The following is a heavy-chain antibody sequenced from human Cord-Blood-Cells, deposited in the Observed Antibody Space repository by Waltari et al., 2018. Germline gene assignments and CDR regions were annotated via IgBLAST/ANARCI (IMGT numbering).Heavy chain of an antibody. D-gene: IGHD6-13*01. V-gene: IGHV1-2*02. CDR1: GYTFTGYS. Sequence: QVQLVQSGAEVKKPGASVKVPCKASGYTFTGYSLPWVRQAPGQGLEWMGWINPNSGGTNYAQKCQGRVTMTRDTSISTAYMELSRLRSDDTAVYYCARVLLWGGSSLSRDWFDPWGQGTLVTVSS. CDR2: INPNSGGT. J-gene: IGHJ5*02. CDR3: ARVLLWGGSSLSRDWFDP.